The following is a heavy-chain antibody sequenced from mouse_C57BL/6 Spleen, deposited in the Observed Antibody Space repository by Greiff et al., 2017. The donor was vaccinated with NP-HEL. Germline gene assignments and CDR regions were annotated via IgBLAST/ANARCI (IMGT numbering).Heavy chain of an antibody. CDR1: GFTFSSYA. J-gene: IGHJ2*01. Sequence: EVKLMESGEGLVKPGGSLKLSCAASGFTFSSYAMSWVRQTPEKRLEWVAYISSGGDYIYYVDTVKGRFTISRDNARNTLYLQMSSLKSEDTAMYYCTRDTYYGSLDYWGQGTTLTVSS. CDR3: TRDTYYGSLDY. D-gene: IGHD1-1*01. CDR2: ISSGGDYI. V-gene: IGHV5-9-1*02.